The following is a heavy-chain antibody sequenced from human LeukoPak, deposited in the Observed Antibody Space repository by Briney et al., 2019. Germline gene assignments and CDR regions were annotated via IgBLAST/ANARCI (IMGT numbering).Heavy chain of an antibody. CDR1: GYTFTNYW. V-gene: IGHV1-2*02. Sequence: GASVKVSCKVSGYTFTNYWFHWVRQAPGQGLDWIGVFYPTNGGTNYAQKFQGRVSMTGDTSIRTAYMELTRLTPDDKAVYYCVRARPHTWFDPWGQGTLVTVS. J-gene: IGHJ5*02. CDR3: VRARPHTWFDP. CDR2: FYPTNGGT. D-gene: IGHD6-6*01.